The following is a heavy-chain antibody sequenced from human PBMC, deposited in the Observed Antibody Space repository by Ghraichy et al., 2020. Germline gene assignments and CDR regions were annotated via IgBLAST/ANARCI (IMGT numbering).Heavy chain of an antibody. CDR3: ARDGPNRSSRKDSVFGVAELYYYMDV. CDR1: GFTFSDYY. D-gene: IGHD3-3*01. V-gene: IGHV3-11*04. CDR2: ISSSGSTI. J-gene: IGHJ6*03. Sequence: GGSLRLSCAASGFTFSDYYMSWIRQAPGKGLEWVSYISSSGSTIYYADSVKGRFTISRDNAKNSLYLQMNSLRAEDTAVYYCARDGPNRSSRKDSVFGVAELYYYMDVWGKGTTVTVSS.